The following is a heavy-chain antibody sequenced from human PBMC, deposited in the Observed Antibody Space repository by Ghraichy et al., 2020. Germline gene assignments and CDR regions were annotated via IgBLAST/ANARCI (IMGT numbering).Heavy chain of an antibody. CDR2: IKVDGGEK. D-gene: IGHD1-26*01. Sequence: GGSLRLSCAASGFTFSRYWMCWVRQAPGKGLEWVANIKVDGGEKYHVDSVEGRFTISRDNAKNSLYLQMNSLRGEDTALYYCARETSHGDGSPDYWGQGTLVTVSS. V-gene: IGHV3-7*01. CDR3: ARETSHGDGSPDY. CDR1: GFTFSRYW. J-gene: IGHJ4*02.